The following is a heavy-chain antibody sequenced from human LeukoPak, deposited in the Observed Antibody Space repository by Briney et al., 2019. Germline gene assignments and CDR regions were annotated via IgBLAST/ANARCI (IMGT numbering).Heavy chain of an antibody. D-gene: IGHD3-3*02. CDR3: ARQLATRGEWAFDN. CDR1: GDSIRSHY. V-gene: IGHV4-39*01. CDR2: IYHSGNT. Sequence: SETLSLTCTVSGDSIRSHYWAWIRQPPGKGLEWIGSIYHSGNTLYNSSLRSRVTIYVDTSKNQSSLNLSSVTAADTAVYYCARQLATRGEWAFDNWGQGTLVTVSS. J-gene: IGHJ4*02.